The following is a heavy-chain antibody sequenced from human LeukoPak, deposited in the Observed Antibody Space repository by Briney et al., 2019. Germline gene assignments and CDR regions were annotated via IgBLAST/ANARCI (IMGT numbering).Heavy chain of an antibody. Sequence: TGGSLRLSCAASGFTFSSYAMHWVRQAPGKGLEWVAVISHDGSNKYYADSVKGRFTISRDNSKNTLYLQMNSLRAEDTAVYYCARDQGALDIWGQGTMVTVSS. J-gene: IGHJ3*02. CDR2: ISHDGSNK. CDR1: GFTFSSYA. CDR3: ARDQGALDI. V-gene: IGHV3-30-3*01.